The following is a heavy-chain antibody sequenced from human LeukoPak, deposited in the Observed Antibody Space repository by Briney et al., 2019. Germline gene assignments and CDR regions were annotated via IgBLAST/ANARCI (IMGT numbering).Heavy chain of an antibody. D-gene: IGHD6-13*01. CDR2: INPQSGGT. CDR1: GYTFTDYY. V-gene: IGHV1-2*02. Sequence: ASVKVSCKASGYTFTDYYIQWVRQAPGQAPEWMGWINPQSGGTIYAQKFQGRVTMTRETSISTAYMELSRLKSDDTAVFYCARGSYWYDAWGQGTLVTVSS. CDR3: ARGSYWYDA. J-gene: IGHJ5*02.